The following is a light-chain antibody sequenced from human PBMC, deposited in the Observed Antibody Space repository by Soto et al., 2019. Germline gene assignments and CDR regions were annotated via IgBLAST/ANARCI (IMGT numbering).Light chain of an antibody. J-gene: IGKJ1*01. V-gene: IGKV4-1*01. Sequence: DIVMTQSPDSLAVSLGERATINCKSSQSVLYSSNNKNYLAWYQQKPGQPPKLLIYWASTRESGVPDRFSGSEYGTDFTLTISSLQAEDVAVYYCQQYYSTPPKTFGRGTKVEIK. CDR1: QSVLYSSNNKNY. CDR2: WAS. CDR3: QQYYSTPPKT.